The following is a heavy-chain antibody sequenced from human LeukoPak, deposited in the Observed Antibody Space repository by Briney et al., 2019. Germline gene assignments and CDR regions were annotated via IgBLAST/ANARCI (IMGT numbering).Heavy chain of an antibody. D-gene: IGHD1-14*01. J-gene: IGHJ4*02. CDR1: GGSISSGGYY. Sequence: SETLSLTCTVSGGSISSGGYYWSWIRQHPGKGLEWIGYIYYSGSTYYNPSLKSRVTISVDTSKNQFSLKLSSVTAADTAVYYCAREIIITTTIRYFDYWGQGTLVTVSS. V-gene: IGHV4-31*03. CDR3: AREIIITTTIRYFDY. CDR2: IYYSGST.